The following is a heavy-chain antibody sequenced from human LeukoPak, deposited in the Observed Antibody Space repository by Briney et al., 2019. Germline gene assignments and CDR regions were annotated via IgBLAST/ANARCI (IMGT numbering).Heavy chain of an antibody. J-gene: IGHJ4*02. CDR3: TRNGGEVRYYFDF. D-gene: IGHD3-16*01. CDR1: GFTFGDYG. Sequence: GRSLRLSCTGSGFTFGDYGMSWVRQAPGKGLEWAGFIRSKGYGGTTEYAASVKGRFTISRDESKTIAHLQMNSLKTEDTAVYYCTRNGGEVRYYFDFWAQGTLVTVSS. CDR2: IRSKGYGGTT. V-gene: IGHV3-49*04.